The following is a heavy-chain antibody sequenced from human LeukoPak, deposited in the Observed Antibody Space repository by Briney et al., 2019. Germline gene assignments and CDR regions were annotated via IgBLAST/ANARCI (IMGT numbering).Heavy chain of an antibody. Sequence: PGGSLRLSCAASGFTFSTNWMHWDRQVPGKGLMWVSRINSDGSSTNYADSVKGRFTISRDNAKNTLYLQMNSLRAEDTAVYYCATEMAAMVYWGQGTLVTVSS. CDR2: INSDGSST. CDR3: ATEMAAMVY. V-gene: IGHV3-74*01. J-gene: IGHJ4*02. CDR1: GFTFSTNW. D-gene: IGHD5-24*01.